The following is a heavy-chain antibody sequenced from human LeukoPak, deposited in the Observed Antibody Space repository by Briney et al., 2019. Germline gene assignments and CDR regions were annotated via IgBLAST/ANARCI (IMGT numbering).Heavy chain of an antibody. CDR2: IYYSGST. D-gene: IGHD3-10*01. CDR3: ARDRVLAVYGMDV. J-gene: IGHJ6*02. V-gene: IGHV4-59*12. Sequence: PSETLSLTCAVSGGSISPYYWGWIRQSPEMGLEWIAYIYYSGSTNYNPSLKSRVTMSVDTSKNQFSLKLSSVTAADTAVYYCARDRVLAVYGMDVWGQGTTVTVSS. CDR1: GGSISPYY.